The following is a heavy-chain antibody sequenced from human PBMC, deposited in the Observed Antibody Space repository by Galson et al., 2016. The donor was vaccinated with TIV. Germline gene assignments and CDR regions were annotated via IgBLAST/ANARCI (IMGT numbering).Heavy chain of an antibody. J-gene: IGHJ6*02. CDR3: ARDRVVDATYYYHYYGMDV. V-gene: IGHV3-66*02. D-gene: IGHD2-15*01. CDR2: ISDGGNT. Sequence: SLRLSCAASGLSVSINYMTWIRQAPGKGLEWVSLISDGGNTYYAASVKGRFTISRDNSKNTLDLQMNSLRVEDTAVYYCARDRVVDATYYYHYYGMDVWGQGTAVTVSS. CDR1: GLSVSINY.